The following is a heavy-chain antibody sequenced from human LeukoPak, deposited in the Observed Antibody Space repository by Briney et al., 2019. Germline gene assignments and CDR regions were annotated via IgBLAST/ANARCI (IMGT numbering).Heavy chain of an antibody. J-gene: IGHJ6*03. D-gene: IGHD6-13*01. Sequence: PGGSLRLSCIASGFTFSSYWMSWVRQAPGKGLEWVANIKQDGSEKYYVDSVKGRFTISRDNAKNSLYLQMNSLRAEDTAVYYCARDGRGYSSSWYRDYYYYMDVWGKGTTVTISS. CDR2: IKQDGSEK. V-gene: IGHV3-7*01. CDR3: ARDGRGYSSSWYRDYYYYMDV. CDR1: GFTFSSYW.